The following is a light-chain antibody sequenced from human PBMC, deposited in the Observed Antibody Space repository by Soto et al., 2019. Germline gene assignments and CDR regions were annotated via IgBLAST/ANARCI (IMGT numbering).Light chain of an antibody. J-gene: IGKJ5*01. CDR1: QSGSSN. CDR2: GAS. Sequence: EIEMTQSPATLSVSPGERATLSCRASQSGSSNIAWYQQKHGPGPRPLIYGASTRATGIPARFSGSGCGTEFNLTLSSLQSEDFAVSDCQQYNNWTPITFGQGTRLEIK. CDR3: QQYNNWTPIT. V-gene: IGKV3-15*01.